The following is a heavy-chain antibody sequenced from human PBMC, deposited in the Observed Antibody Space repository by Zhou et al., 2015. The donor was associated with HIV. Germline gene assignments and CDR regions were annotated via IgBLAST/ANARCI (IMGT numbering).Heavy chain of an antibody. V-gene: IGHV1-46*01. D-gene: IGHD2/OR15-2a*01. Sequence: QVQLVQSGAEVKKPGASVKVSCKASGYTFTNYYMHWVRQAPGQGLEWMGIINPTGGSTSYSQKFQGRVTMTRDTSTSTVYMELSSLRSEDMAVYYCARDGSMSVDYWGQGTLVTVSS. CDR2: INPTGGST. J-gene: IGHJ4*02. CDR3: ARDGSMSVDY. CDR1: GYTFTNYY.